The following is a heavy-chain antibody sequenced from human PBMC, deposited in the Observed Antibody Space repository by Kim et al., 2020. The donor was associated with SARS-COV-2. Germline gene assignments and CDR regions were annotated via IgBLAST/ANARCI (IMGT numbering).Heavy chain of an antibody. V-gene: IGHV4-34*01. CDR3: ARVYYGSGSVGWSYDY. D-gene: IGHD3-10*01. CDR2: INHSGST. Sequence: SETLSLTCAVYGGSFSGYYWSWIRQPPGKGLEWIGEINHSGSTNYNPSLKSRVTISVDTSKNQFSLKLSSVTAADTAVYYCARVYYGSGSVGWSYDYWGQGTLVTVSS. J-gene: IGHJ4*02. CDR1: GGSFSGYY.